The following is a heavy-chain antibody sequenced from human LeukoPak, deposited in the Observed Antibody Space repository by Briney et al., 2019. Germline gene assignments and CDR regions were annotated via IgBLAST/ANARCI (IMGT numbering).Heavy chain of an antibody. J-gene: IGHJ4*02. CDR2: IYYSGST. Sequence: SETLSLTCTVSGGSISSSRYYWGWIRQPPGKGLEWIGSIYYSGSTYYNPSLKSRLTISVDTSKNQFSLKLSSVTAADTAVYYCARAYSSGWSPYYYDSSGYYYPFDYWGQGTLVTVSS. D-gene: IGHD3-22*01. CDR3: ARAYSSGWSPYYYDSSGYYYPFDY. CDR1: GGSISSSRYY. V-gene: IGHV4-39*01.